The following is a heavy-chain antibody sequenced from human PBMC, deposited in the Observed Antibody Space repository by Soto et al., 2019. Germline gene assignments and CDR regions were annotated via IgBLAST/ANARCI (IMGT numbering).Heavy chain of an antibody. CDR3: ARSPPGGYHYYYGMDV. CDR1: GFSLNTFW. D-gene: IGHD3-22*01. V-gene: IGHV3-7*01. CDR2: INQDGSDR. Sequence: PGGSLRLSCAASGFSLNTFWMTLVRLAPGKGLEWVANINQDGSDRYYVDSVKGRFTISRDNAKNSLYLQMNSLRVEDTAVYYCARSPPGGYHYYYGMDVWGQGTTVTVSS. J-gene: IGHJ6*02.